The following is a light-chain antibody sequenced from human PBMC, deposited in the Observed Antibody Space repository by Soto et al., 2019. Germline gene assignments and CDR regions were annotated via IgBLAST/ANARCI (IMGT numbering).Light chain of an antibody. CDR2: AAS. J-gene: IGKJ2*01. CDR3: QQSYSALYA. Sequence: DIQMTQSPSSLSASVGDRITITCRASQSISSYLNWYQQKPSKAPKLLIYAASSLQSGVPSRFSGSGSGTDFTLTISSLQPEDFATDYGQQSYSALYAIGQRTKLEIK. V-gene: IGKV1-39*01. CDR1: QSISSY.